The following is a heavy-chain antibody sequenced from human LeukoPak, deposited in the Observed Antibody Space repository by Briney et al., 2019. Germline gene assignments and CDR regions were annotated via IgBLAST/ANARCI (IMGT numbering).Heavy chain of an antibody. CDR2: ISSSSSYI. V-gene: IGHV3-21*01. Sequence: PGGSLRLSCAASGFTFSSYSMNWVRQAPGKGLEWVSSISSSSSYIYYADSVEGRFTISRDNAKNSLYLQMNSLRAEDTAVYYCARGPHEGYGMDVWGKGTPVTVSS. J-gene: IGHJ6*04. CDR3: ARGPHEGYGMDV. CDR1: GFTFSSYS.